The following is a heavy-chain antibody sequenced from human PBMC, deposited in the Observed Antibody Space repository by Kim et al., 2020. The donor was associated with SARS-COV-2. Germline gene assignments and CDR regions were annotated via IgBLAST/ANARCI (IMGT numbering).Heavy chain of an antibody. D-gene: IGHD1-7*01. J-gene: IGHJ4*02. CDR1: GGSISSSSYY. CDR2: IYYSGST. CDR3: ARLYNWNYGGFDY. Sequence: SETLSLTCTVSGGSISSSSYYWGWIRQPPGKGLEWIGSIYYSGSTYYNPSLKSRVTISVDTSKNQFSLKLSSVTAADTAVYYCARLYNWNYGGFDYWGQGTLVTVSS. V-gene: IGHV4-39*01.